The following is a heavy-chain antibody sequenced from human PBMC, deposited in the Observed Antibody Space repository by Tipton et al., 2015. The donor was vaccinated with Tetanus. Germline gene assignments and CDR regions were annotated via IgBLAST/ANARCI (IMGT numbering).Heavy chain of an antibody. V-gene: IGHV3-11*01. J-gene: IGHJ4*02. CDR1: GFSFSDSY. CDR3: AKPRLPDESVAVLAATYFEY. Sequence: SLRLSCAASGFSFSDSYMSWIRQAPGKGLEWVSYISGSGNTIYLAESVKGRLTTSRDNAKNSLYLQMNSLRAEDTAVYYCAKPRLPDESVAVLAATYFEYWGQGSLVSVSS. D-gene: IGHD2-15*01. CDR2: ISGSGNTI.